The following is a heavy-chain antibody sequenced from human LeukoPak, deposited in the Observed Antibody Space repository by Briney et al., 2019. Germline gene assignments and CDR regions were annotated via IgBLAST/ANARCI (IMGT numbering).Heavy chain of an antibody. CDR1: DGSFIGDY. V-gene: IGHV4-34*01. J-gene: IGHJ3*02. CDR3: ARTQWELMGLEAAFDI. D-gene: IGHD1-26*01. Sequence: SETLSLTCGVYDGSFIGDYWSWIRQSPGMGLEWIGQVYHSGSANYNPSLRSRVTISIDTSKKQFSLKLSSVTAADTAVYYCARTQWELMGLEAAFDIWGQGAMVTVSS. CDR2: VYHSGSA.